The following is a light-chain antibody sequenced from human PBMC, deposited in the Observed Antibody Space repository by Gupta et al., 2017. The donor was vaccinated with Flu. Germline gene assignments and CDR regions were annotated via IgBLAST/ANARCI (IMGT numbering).Light chain of an antibody. V-gene: IGKV3-15*01. CDR2: DAA. CDR3: QKYKNGPPYT. CDR1: QSDSST. J-gene: IGKJ2*01. Sequence: ESATLSYRAIQSDSSTLAWYQQKPGHPPRRLIYDAATSATGSPARCSGSGSGTEFTLTNSSLQAEDFAVYHCQKYKNGPPYTFGQGTKVEIK.